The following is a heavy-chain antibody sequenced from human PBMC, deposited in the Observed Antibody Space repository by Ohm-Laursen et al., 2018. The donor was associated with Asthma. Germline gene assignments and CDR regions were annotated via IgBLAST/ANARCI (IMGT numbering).Heavy chain of an antibody. V-gene: IGHV3-33*05. CDR2: VSSGDGTRK. CDR1: GFTFSNNG. Sequence: SLRLSCTASGFTFSNNGMHWVRQAPGKGLEWVAAVSSGDGTRKYYADSVKGRFTISRDNSKNMLYLQMSSLRAEDTALYYCARIGPEWELPGREYSLHHWGEGTLVTVSS. CDR3: ARIGPEWELPGREYSLHH. D-gene: IGHD1-26*01. J-gene: IGHJ1*01.